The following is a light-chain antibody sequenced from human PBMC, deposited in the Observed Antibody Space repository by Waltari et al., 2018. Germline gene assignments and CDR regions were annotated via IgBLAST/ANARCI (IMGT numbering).Light chain of an antibody. J-gene: IGLJ2*01. V-gene: IGLV2-11*01. CDR2: DVI. CDR3: CSYAGSYTFV. CDR1: SSAVGTYNY. Sequence: QSALTQPRSVSGSPGQSVTISCTGTSSAVGTYNYVSWYQQHPGKAPKLMIYDVIERPSGVPDRFSGSKSGNTASLTISGLQAEDEADYYCCSYAGSYTFVFGGGTKLTAL.